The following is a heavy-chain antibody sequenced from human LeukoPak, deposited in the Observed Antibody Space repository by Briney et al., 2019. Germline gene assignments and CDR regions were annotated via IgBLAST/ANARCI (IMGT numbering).Heavy chain of an antibody. CDR3: AKDVGYFDY. V-gene: IGHV3-30*18. Sequence: GGSLRLSCAASGFTFSSYGMHWVRQAPGKGLEWVAVISYDGSNKYYADSVKGRFTISRDNSKNTLYLQMNSLSAEDTAVYYCAKDVGYFDYWGQGTLVTVSS. J-gene: IGHJ4*02. CDR1: GFTFSSYG. CDR2: ISYDGSNK.